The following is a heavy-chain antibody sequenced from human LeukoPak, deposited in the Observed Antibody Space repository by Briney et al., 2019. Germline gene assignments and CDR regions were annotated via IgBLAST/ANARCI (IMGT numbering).Heavy chain of an antibody. CDR1: GGSFSGYY. CDR2: INHSGST. V-gene: IGHV4-34*01. J-gene: IGHJ1*01. CDR3: ARSGLGIAVAGKGYFQH. Sequence: PSETLSLTCAVYGGSFSGYYWSWIRQPPGKGLEWIGEINHSGSTNYNPSLKSRVTISVDTSKNQFSLKLSSVTAADTAVYYCARSGLGIAVAGKGYFQHWGQGTLVTVSS. D-gene: IGHD6-19*01.